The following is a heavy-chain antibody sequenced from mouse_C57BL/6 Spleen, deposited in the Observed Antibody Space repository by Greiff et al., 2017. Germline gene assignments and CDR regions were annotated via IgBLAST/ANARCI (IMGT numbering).Heavy chain of an antibody. V-gene: IGHV1-26*01. Sequence: VQLQQSGPELVKPGASVKISCKASGYTFTDYYMNWVKQSHGKSLEWIGDINPNNGGTSYNQKFKGKATLTVDKSSSTAYMELRSLTSGDSAVYYCARDYYGSLYYFDYWGQGTTLTVSS. CDR3: ARDYYGSLYYFDY. J-gene: IGHJ2*01. D-gene: IGHD1-1*01. CDR1: GYTFTDYY. CDR2: INPNNGGT.